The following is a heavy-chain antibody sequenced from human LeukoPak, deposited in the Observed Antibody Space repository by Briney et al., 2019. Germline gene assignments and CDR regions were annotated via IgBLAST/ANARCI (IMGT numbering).Heavy chain of an antibody. Sequence: GGSLRLSCAASGFTFDDYAMHWVRQAPGKGLEWVSLISGDGDSTYYADSVKGRFTISRDNSKNTLYLQMSSLRAEDTAVYYCVNSYCSGGSCYRFDYWGQGTLVTVSS. CDR1: GFTFDDYA. D-gene: IGHD2-15*01. CDR3: VNSYCSGGSCYRFDY. J-gene: IGHJ4*02. CDR2: ISGDGDST. V-gene: IGHV3-43*02.